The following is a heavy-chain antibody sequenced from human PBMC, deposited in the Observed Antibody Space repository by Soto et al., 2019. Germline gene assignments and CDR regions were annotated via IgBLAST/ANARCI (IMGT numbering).Heavy chain of an antibody. J-gene: IGHJ4*02. CDR3: ARGVTVTQYDY. V-gene: IGHV4-61*01. CDR2: GSYSGTT. Sequence: QVQLQESGPGLVKPSETLSLTCTVSGVSVSSGSFYWAWIRQPPGKGLEWIGFGSYSGTTNYKPSLKSRVTISVDTSRSQISLKVSSLTAADTAVYYCARGVTVTQYDYWGQGTLVTVSS. D-gene: IGHD4-17*01. CDR1: GVSVSSGSFY.